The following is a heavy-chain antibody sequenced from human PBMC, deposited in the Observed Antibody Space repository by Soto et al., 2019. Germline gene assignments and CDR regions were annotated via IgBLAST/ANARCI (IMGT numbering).Heavy chain of an antibody. CDR2: INAGNGNT. CDR3: ASIDTAGAFDI. J-gene: IGHJ3*02. V-gene: IGHV1-3*01. D-gene: IGHD5-18*01. CDR1: GYTFTSYA. Sequence: VASVKVSCKASGYTFTSYAMHWVRRAPGQRLEWMGWINAGNGNTKYSQKFQGRVTITRDTSASTAYMELSSLRSEDTAVYYCASIDTAGAFDIWGQGTMVTVSS.